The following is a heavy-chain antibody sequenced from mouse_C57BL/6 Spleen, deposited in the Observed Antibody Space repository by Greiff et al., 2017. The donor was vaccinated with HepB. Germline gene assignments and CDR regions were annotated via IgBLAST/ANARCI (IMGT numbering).Heavy chain of an antibody. D-gene: IGHD1-1*01. CDR3: TTFYYGSSSPYYFDY. CDR2: IDPEDGDT. Sequence: DVHLVESGAELVRPGASVKLSCTASGFNIKDYYMHWVKQRPEQGLEWIGRIDPEDGDTEYAPKFQGKATMTADTSSNTAYLQLSSLTSEDTAVYYCTTFYYGSSSPYYFDYWGQGTTLTVSS. V-gene: IGHV14-1*01. J-gene: IGHJ2*01. CDR1: GFNIKDYY.